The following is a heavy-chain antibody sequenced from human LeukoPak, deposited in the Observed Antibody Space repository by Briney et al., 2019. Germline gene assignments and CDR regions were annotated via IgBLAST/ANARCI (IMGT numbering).Heavy chain of an antibody. Sequence: PGRCLRLSCAASGVTFSSYAIHWVRDAPGRGLEYVAVISYDGSNKYYADSVKGRFTISRDNSKNTLYLQMNSLRAEDTAVYYCASAYYDFWSGYYTWGQGTLVTVSS. CDR3: ASAYYDFWSGYYT. J-gene: IGHJ5*02. CDR1: GVTFSSYA. V-gene: IGHV3-30*04. CDR2: ISYDGSNK. D-gene: IGHD3-3*01.